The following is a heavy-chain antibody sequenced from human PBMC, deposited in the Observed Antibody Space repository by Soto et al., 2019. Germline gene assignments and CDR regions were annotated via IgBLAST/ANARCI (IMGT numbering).Heavy chain of an antibody. CDR1: GYTFTKFH. V-gene: IGHV1-69*04. CDR3: ARVEGIVVVPAAHDAFDI. J-gene: IGHJ3*02. D-gene: IGHD2-2*01. Sequence: GASVKVSCKASGYTFTKFHIHWVRQAPGQGLEWMGRIIPILGIASDAQKFQGRITITADKSTSTAYMELSSLRSEDTAVYYCARVEGIVVVPAAHDAFDIWGQGTMVTVSS. CDR2: IIPILGIA.